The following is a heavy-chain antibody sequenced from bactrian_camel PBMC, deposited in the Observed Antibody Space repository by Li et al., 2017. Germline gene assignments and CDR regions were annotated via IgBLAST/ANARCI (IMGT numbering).Heavy chain of an antibody. D-gene: IGHD5*01. V-gene: IGHV3S53*01. Sequence: HVQLVESGGGSVQAGGSLRLACVISGYNYSEYCMAWFRQVPGKEREGVITINSYGSRNYADSIKGRFTVSFHDRDITLYLQMNSLKPEDTAMYYCAADPRRIAWDTCLTTRTSYAYWGQGTQVTVS. CDR3: AADPRRIAWDTCLTTRTSYAY. CDR2: INSYGSR. CDR1: GYNYSEYC. J-gene: IGHJ4*01.